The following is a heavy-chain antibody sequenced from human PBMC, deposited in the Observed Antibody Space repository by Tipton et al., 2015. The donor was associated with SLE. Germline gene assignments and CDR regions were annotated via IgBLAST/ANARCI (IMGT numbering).Heavy chain of an antibody. D-gene: IGHD1-26*01. CDR3: ARHPALGATKGNWFDP. V-gene: IGHV4-61*09. Sequence: LRLSCTVSGGSISSGSYYWSWIRQPAGKGLEWIGHIYTSGSTNYNPSLKSRVTISVDTSKNQFSLKLSSVTAADTAVYYCARHPALGATKGNWFDPWGQGTLVTVSS. J-gene: IGHJ5*02. CDR2: IYTSGST. CDR1: GGSISSGSYY.